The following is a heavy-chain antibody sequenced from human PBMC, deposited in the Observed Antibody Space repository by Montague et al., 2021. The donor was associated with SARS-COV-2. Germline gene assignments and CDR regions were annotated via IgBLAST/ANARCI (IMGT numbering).Heavy chain of an antibody. CDR3: ARASWIVATVPDY. CDR2: ISPSGDYI. Sequence: SLRLSFSASGFSFSSYHMNWVRQAPGKRLEWVSSISPSGDYIYSADSLKGRFIISRDNAKNSLYLQMSSLRAEDTAIYYCARASWIVATVPDYWGQGTLVTVSS. V-gene: IGHV3-21*01. CDR1: GFSFSSYH. D-gene: IGHD5-12*01. J-gene: IGHJ4*02.